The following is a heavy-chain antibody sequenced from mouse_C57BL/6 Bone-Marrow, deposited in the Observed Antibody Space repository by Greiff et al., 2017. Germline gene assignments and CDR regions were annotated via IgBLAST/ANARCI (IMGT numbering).Heavy chain of an antibody. CDR3: TRSFFPYGDY. J-gene: IGHJ4*01. V-gene: IGHV1-53*01. Sequence: VQLQQSGAELVKPGASVKLSCKASGYTFTSYCMHWVKQRPGQGLEWIGYIKPKNGGTNYNEKFKGKATLTVNKSSSTAYMQLRSLTSEEAAVFYCTRSFFPYGDYWGQGTAITVSA. CDR1: GYTFTSYC. CDR2: IKPKNGGT. D-gene: IGHD1-1*01.